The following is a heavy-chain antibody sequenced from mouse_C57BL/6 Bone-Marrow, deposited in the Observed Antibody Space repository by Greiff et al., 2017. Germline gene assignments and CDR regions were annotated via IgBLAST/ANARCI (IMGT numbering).Heavy chain of an antibody. V-gene: IGHV1-81*01. CDR1: GYTFTSYG. CDR3: ARNGYYSAWFAY. CDR2: IYPRSGNT. D-gene: IGHD2-3*01. J-gene: IGHJ3*01. Sequence: VQRVESGAELARPGASVKLSCKASGYTFTSYGISWVKQRTGQGLEWIGEIYPRSGNTYYNEKFKGKATLTVDKPSSTAYMQLSSLTSEDSAVYYCARNGYYSAWFAYWGQGTLVTVSA.